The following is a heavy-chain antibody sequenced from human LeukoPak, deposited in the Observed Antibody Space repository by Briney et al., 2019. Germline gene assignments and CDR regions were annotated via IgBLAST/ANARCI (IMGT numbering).Heavy chain of an antibody. Sequence: SEALSLTCTVSGGSISGFYWGWIRQPPGKGLEWIGFIYYSGSANYNPSLKSRVTMSVDMSKNQFSLKLSSVTAADTAFYYCARDRDSSGWFDYWGQGALVTVSS. V-gene: IGHV4-59*01. J-gene: IGHJ4*02. CDR3: ARDRDSSGWFDY. CDR2: IYYSGSA. CDR1: GGSISGFY. D-gene: IGHD6-19*01.